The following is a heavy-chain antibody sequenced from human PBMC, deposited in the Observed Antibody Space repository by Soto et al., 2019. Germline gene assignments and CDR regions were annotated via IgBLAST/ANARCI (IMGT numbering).Heavy chain of an antibody. V-gene: IGHV3-23*01. CDR2: ISGSGGST. D-gene: IGHD2-15*01. J-gene: IGHJ4*02. Sequence: EVQLLESGGGLVQPGGSLRLSCAASGFTFSSYAMSWVRQAPGKGLEWVSAISGSGGSTYYADSVKGRFTIPRDNSKNTLYLQMNSLRAEDTAVYYCAKERLNCSGGSCYPQLFDYWGQGTLVTVSS. CDR1: GFTFSSYA. CDR3: AKERLNCSGGSCYPQLFDY.